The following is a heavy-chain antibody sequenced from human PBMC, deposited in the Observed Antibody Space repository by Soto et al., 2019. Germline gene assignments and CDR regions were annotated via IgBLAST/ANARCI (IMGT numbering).Heavy chain of an antibody. J-gene: IGHJ6*03. CDR2: ISAYNGNT. CDR1: GYTFNSYG. D-gene: IGHD5-12*01. Sequence: ASVKVSCKASGYTFNSYGISWVGQAPGQGLEWMGWISAYNGNTNYAQKLQGRVTMTTDTSTSTAYMELRSLRSDDTAVYYCARVVAVFPYYYMDVWGKGATVTVSS. CDR3: ARVVAVFPYYYMDV. V-gene: IGHV1-18*01.